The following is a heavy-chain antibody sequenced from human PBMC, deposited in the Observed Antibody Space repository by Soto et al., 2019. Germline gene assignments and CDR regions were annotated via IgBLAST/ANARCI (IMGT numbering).Heavy chain of an antibody. CDR1: GFTFSSYW. CDR2: IKQDGSEK. Sequence: EVQLVESGGGLVQPGGSLRLSCAASGFTFSSYWMSWVRQAPGKGLEWVANIKQDGSEKYYVDSVKGRFTISRDNAKNSLYLQMNSLRAEDTAVYYCARASPADILSSGWYGNYCGQGTLVTVSS. CDR3: ARASPADILSSGWYGNY. J-gene: IGHJ4*02. V-gene: IGHV3-7*05. D-gene: IGHD6-19*01.